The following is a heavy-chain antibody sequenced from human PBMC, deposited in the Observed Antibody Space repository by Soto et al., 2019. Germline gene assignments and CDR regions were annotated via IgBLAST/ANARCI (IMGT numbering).Heavy chain of an antibody. J-gene: IGHJ5*02. Sequence: PGGSLRLSCAGSLFPFSSYTMNWVRQAPGKGLEWVGRTKSKTDGGTTDYAAPVKGRFTISRDDSKNTLYLQMNSLKTEDTAVYYCTTYILRYCSGGSCSGFDPWGQGTLVTVSS. D-gene: IGHD2-15*01. CDR3: TTYILRYCSGGSCSGFDP. CDR1: LFPFSSYT. V-gene: IGHV3-15*01. CDR2: TKSKTDGGTT.